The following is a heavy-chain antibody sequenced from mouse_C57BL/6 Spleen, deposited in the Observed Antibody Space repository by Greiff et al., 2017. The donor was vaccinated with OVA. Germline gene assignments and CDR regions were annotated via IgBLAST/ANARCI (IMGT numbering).Heavy chain of an antibody. CDR3: ASRGYYGSWYFEV. Sequence: VQLKESGPELVKPGASVKIPCKASGYTFTDYNMDWVKQSHGKSLEWIGDINPNNGGTIYNQKFKGKATLTVDKSSSTAYMELRSLTSEDTAVYYCASRGYYGSWYFEVGGTGTTVTVSS. V-gene: IGHV1-18*01. J-gene: IGHJ1*03. CDR1: GYTFTDYN. D-gene: IGHD1-1*01. CDR2: INPNNGGT.